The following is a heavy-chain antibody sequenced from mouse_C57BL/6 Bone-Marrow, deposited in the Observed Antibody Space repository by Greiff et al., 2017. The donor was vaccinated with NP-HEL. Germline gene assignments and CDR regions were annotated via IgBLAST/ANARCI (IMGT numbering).Heavy chain of an antibody. CDR2: ILPGSGST. J-gene: IGHJ3*01. CDR1: GYTFTGYW. Sequence: QVQLKQSGAELMKPGASVKLSCKATGYTFTGYWIEWVKQRPGHGLEWIGEILPGSGSTNYNEKFKGKATFTADTSSNTAYMQLSSLTTEDSAIYYCASHLYDGYFPWFAYWGQGTLVTVSA. D-gene: IGHD2-3*01. CDR3: ASHLYDGYFPWFAY. V-gene: IGHV1-9*01.